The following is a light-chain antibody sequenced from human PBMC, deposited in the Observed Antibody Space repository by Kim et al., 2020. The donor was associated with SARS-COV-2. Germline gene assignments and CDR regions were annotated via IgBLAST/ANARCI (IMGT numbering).Light chain of an antibody. CDR2: SNN. CDR3: QSYDRTLSSAV. V-gene: IGLV1-40*01. CDR1: SSNIGAGFD. J-gene: IGLJ2*01. Sequence: QSVLTQPPSVSGAPGQRVTISCTGSSSNIGAGFDVHWYQQLPGTAPKLLIYSNNIRPSGVPDRISGSQSDTSASLAITGLQAEDEADYYCQSYDRTLSSAVFGGGTKVTVL.